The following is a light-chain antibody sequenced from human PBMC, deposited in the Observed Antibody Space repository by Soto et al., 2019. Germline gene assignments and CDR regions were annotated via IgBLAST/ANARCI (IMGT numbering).Light chain of an antibody. Sequence: EIVMTQSPATLSVSPGDRATLSCRASQSVSSNVAWYQQKPGQAPRLLIYDTSTRVTGIPRRFSGSGSGTEFALTISSLLSEDFSVYYCQQYNNSPPLTFGGGTKVEIK. CDR2: DTS. CDR3: QQYNNSPPLT. V-gene: IGKV3-15*01. J-gene: IGKJ4*01. CDR1: QSVSSN.